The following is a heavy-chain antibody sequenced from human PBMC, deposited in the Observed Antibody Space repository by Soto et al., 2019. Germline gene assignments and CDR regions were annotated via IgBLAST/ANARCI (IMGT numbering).Heavy chain of an antibody. CDR2: INAGNENT. D-gene: IGHD3-10*01. Sequence: ASVKVSCKASGYSFSNYAIRWVRQAPGQRLEWMGWINAGNENTKYSQEFQGRVTITRDTSASTAYMELSSLRSEDTAIYYCARVSGSGSGSVYYYGMDVWGQGTTVTVSS. CDR3: ARVSGSGSGSVYYYGMDV. J-gene: IGHJ6*02. CDR1: GYSFSNYA. V-gene: IGHV1-3*01.